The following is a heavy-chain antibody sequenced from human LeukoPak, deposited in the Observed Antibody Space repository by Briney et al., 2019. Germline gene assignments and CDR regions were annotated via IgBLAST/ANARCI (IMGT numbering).Heavy chain of an antibody. V-gene: IGHV3-53*01. J-gene: IGHJ4*02. CDR3: ARAWPGGSGSYFHDY. CDR1: GFTVSSNY. Sequence: PGGSLRLSCAASGFTVSSNYMSWVRQAPGKGLEWVSVIYSGGSTYYADSVKGRFTISRDNSKNTLYLQMNSLRAEDTAVYYCARAWPGGSGSYFHDYWGQGTLVTVSS. D-gene: IGHD3-10*01. CDR2: IYSGGST.